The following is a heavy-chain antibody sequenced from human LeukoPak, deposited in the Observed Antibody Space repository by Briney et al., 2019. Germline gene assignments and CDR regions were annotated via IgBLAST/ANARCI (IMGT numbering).Heavy chain of an antibody. D-gene: IGHD3-22*01. CDR2: MYSSGST. Sequence: SETLSLTCTVSGGSISSYSWSWIRQPAGKGLEWIGRMYSSGSTKYNPSLKSRVTMSVDTSKNQISLKLTSVTAADTAIYYCARWSSGDYYYVDYWGQGTLVTVSS. V-gene: IGHV4-4*07. CDR3: ARWSSGDYYYVDY. CDR1: GGSISSYS. J-gene: IGHJ4*02.